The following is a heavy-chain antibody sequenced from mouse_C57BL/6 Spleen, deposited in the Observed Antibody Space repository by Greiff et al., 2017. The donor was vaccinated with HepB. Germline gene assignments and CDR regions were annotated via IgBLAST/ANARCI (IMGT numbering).Heavy chain of an antibody. D-gene: IGHD1-1*01. Sequence: QVQLKQPGAELVMPGASVKLSCKASGYTFTSYWMHWVKQRPGQGLEWIGEIDPSDSYTNYNQKFKGKSTLTVDKSSSTAYMQLSSLTSEDSAVYYCARGYYGSRAWFAYWGQGTLVTVSA. V-gene: IGHV1-69*01. CDR3: ARGYYGSRAWFAY. J-gene: IGHJ3*01. CDR1: GYTFTSYW. CDR2: IDPSDSYT.